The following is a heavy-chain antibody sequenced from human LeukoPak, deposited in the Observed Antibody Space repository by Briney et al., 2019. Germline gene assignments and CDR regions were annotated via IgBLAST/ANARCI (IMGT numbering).Heavy chain of an antibody. CDR1: GPSFSGYY. CDR2: INHSGST. Sequence: SETLSLTCAVYGPSFSGYYWSWIRHPPGKGLEWIGEINHSGSTNYNPYLKSRVTISVDTSKNQFSLKLSSVTAADTAVYYCARGYSGWHDYGDGRESGRFDYWGQGTLVTVSS. V-gene: IGHV4-34*01. CDR3: ARGYSGWHDYGDGRESGRFDY. D-gene: IGHD4-17*01. J-gene: IGHJ4*02.